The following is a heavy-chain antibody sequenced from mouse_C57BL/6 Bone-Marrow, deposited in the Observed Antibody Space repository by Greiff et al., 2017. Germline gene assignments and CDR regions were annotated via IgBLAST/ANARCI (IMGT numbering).Heavy chain of an antibody. CDR2: ISSGVSYT. CDR3: ARYYYDYFDY. V-gene: IGHV5-6*02. J-gene: IGHJ2*01. Sequence: EVKLVESGGDLVKPGGSLKLSCAASGFTFSSYGMSWVRQTPDKRLEWVANISSGVSYTYYPDSVKGRFTISTDNAKNTLYLQMSSLTSEDTSMLYCARYYYDYFDYWGQGTTLTVSS. CDR1: GFTFSSYG. D-gene: IGHD1-1*01.